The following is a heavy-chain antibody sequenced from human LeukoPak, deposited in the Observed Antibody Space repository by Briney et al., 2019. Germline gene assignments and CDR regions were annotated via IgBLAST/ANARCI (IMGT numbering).Heavy chain of an antibody. J-gene: IGHJ4*02. Sequence: GGSLRLSCAASGFTFSSYSMNWVRQAPGKGLEWVSSISSSSSYIYYADSVKGRFTISRDNAKNSPYLQMNSLRAEDTAVYYCARDGTVTIFDYWGQGTLVTVSS. CDR1: GFTFSSYS. V-gene: IGHV3-21*01. CDR2: ISSSSSYI. D-gene: IGHD4-17*01. CDR3: ARDGTVTIFDY.